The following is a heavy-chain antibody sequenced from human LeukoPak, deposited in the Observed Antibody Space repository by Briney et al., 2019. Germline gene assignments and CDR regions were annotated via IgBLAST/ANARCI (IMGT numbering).Heavy chain of an antibody. CDR2: ISGSGGST. V-gene: IGHV3-23*01. Sequence: ETLSLTCTVSGGSISGFHWSWIRQPPGKGLEWVSAISGSGGSTYYAGSVKGRFTISRDNSKNTLYLQMNSLRAEDTAVYYCAKPPVDTAMGIPEFDYWGQGTLVTVSS. D-gene: IGHD5-18*01. CDR1: GGSISGFH. CDR3: AKPPVDTAMGIPEFDY. J-gene: IGHJ4*02.